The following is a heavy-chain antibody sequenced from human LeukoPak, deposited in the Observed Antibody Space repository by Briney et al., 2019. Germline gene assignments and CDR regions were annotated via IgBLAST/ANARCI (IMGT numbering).Heavy chain of an antibody. J-gene: IGHJ6*03. D-gene: IGHD3-3*01. CDR2: INWNGGST. CDR1: GFSFDEFG. V-gene: IGHV3-20*04. Sequence: GGSLRLSCEASGFSFDEFGMSWVRQAPGKGLEWVSGINWNGGSTGYADSVKGRFTISRDNAKNSLFLQMNSLRAEDTALYYCARVKPIVAIGYYMGHFHSTYYYYYYMDVWGKGTTVTVSS. CDR3: ARVKPIVAIGYYMGHFHSTYYYYYYMDV.